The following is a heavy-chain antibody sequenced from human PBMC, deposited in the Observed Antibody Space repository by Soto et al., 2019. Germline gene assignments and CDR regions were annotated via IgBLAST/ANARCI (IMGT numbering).Heavy chain of an antibody. CDR1: GGSFSGYY. CDR3: ARGRYSGYDLGY. D-gene: IGHD5-12*01. V-gene: IGHV4-34*01. J-gene: IGHJ4*02. Sequence: PSETLSLTCAVYGGSFSGYYWSWIRQPPGKGLEWIGEINHSGSTNYNPSLKSRVTISVDTSKNQFSLKLSSVTAADTAVYYCARGRYSGYDLGYWGQGTLVTVSS. CDR2: INHSGST.